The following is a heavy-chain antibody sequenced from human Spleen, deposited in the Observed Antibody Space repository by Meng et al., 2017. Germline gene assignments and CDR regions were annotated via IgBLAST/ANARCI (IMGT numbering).Heavy chain of an antibody. CDR2: INHSGST. D-gene: IGHD4-11*01. CDR1: GGLFSDNY. J-gene: IGHJ4*02. CDR3: ARGPTTMAHDFDY. V-gene: IGHV4-34*01. Sequence: QVQRRPWGHGLLTPSATRALTAVFSGGLFSDNYWCWIRQPPGKGLEWIGEINHSGSTNYNPSLESRATISVDTSQNNLSLKLSSVTAADSAVYYCARGPTTMAHDFDYWGQGTLVTVSS.